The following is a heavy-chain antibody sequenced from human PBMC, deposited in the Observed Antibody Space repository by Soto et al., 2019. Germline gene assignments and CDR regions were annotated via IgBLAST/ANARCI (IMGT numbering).Heavy chain of an antibody. J-gene: IGHJ5*02. V-gene: IGHV4-39*01. D-gene: IGHD3-10*01. CDR1: GGSISSSIYY. Sequence: SETPSLTCTVSGGSISSSIYYWGWIRQPPGKGLEWIGSIYYSGSTYYNPSLKSRVTISVDTSKNQFSLKLSSVTAADTAVYYCARRVIIRGYNWFDPWGQGTLVTVSS. CDR2: IYYSGST. CDR3: ARRVIIRGYNWFDP.